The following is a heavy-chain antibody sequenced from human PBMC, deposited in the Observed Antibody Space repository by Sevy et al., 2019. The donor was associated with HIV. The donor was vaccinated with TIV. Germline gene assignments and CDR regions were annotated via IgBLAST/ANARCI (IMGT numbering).Heavy chain of an antibody. J-gene: IGHJ4*02. V-gene: IGHV3-7*01. CDR3: ARLQEGWIQLWFDY. CDR1: GFTFSSYW. CDR2: IKQDGSEK. Sequence: GGSLRLSCAASGFTFSSYWMSWVRQAPGKGLEWVANIKQDGSEKYYVDSVKGRFTISRDNAKNSLYLQMNSLRAEDMAVYYCARLQEGWIQLWFDYWGQGTLVTVSS. D-gene: IGHD5-18*01.